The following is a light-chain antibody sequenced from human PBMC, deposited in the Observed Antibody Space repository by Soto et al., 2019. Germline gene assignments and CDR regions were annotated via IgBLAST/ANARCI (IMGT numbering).Light chain of an antibody. CDR2: AAS. CDR3: QQAYGFPVT. Sequence: DIQMTQSPSTVSASVGDRVTITCRASQNIISWLAWYQQQPGRAPKLLIYAASILQSGVPSRFSGSGSGTDFTLTINRLQPEDFATYYCQQAYGFPVTFGHGTRLEIK. J-gene: IGKJ5*01. CDR1: QNIISW. V-gene: IGKV1-12*01.